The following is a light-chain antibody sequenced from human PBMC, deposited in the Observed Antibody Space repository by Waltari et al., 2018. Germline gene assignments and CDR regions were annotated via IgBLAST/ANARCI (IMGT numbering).Light chain of an antibody. CDR2: DVY. V-gene: IGLV2-23*02. J-gene: IGLJ1*01. Sequence: QSALTQPASVSGSPGQSITISYTGTSSDIGDNNLVSWYQQHPGKAPKLIISDVYKRPSGVSSRFSGSKSDNTASLTISGLQSEDEADYYCCSYAGTTTYVFGTGTKVTVL. CDR3: CSYAGTTTYV. CDR1: SSDIGDNNL.